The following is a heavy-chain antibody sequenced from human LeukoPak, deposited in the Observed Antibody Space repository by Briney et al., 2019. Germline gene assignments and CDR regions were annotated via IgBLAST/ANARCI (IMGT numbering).Heavy chain of an antibody. D-gene: IGHD3-10*01. V-gene: IGHV5-51*01. J-gene: IGHJ6*02. CDR2: IYPGDSDT. Sequence: KSGESLKISCKGSGYSFTSYWIGCVRQMPGKGLERMGIIYPGDSDTRYSPSFQGQVTISADKSISTAYLQWSSLKASDTAMYYCARHPAGSGSYLGYYYYGMDVWGQGTTVTVSS. CDR3: ARHPAGSGSYLGYYYYGMDV. CDR1: GYSFTSYW.